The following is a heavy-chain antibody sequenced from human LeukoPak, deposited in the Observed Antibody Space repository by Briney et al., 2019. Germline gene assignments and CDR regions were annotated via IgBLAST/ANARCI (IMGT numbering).Heavy chain of an antibody. V-gene: IGHV3-66*01. J-gene: IGHJ3*02. CDR2: IYSGGST. CDR3: ARGGSYAAFDI. Sequence: GGSLRLSCEASGFTVSSNYMGWVRQAPGKGLERVPVIYSGGSTYNADSVKGRFTISRDNSKNTLYLQMNSLRAEDTAVYYCARGGSYAAFDIWGQGTMVTVSS. CDR1: GFTVSSNY. D-gene: IGHD1-26*01.